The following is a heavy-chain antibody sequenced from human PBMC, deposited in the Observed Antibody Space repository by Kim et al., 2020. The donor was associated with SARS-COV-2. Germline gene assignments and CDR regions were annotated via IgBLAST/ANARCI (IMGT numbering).Heavy chain of an antibody. D-gene: IGHD3-16*01. V-gene: IGHV4-34*01. CDR3: ARLGGYYGMDV. Sequence: NYNPSLKSRVTISVDTSKNQFSLKLSSVTAADTAVYYCARLGGYYGMDVWGQGTTVTVSS. J-gene: IGHJ6*02.